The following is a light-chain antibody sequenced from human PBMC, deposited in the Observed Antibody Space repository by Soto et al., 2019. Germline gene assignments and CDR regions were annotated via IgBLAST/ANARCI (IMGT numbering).Light chain of an antibody. Sequence: EIVLTQSPAAVSLSPGRRATLSCRASQSVNTHLAWYQQKPGQAPRLLIYDAAYRASGVPPRFSGSGSGTSFPLSIDSLAPKNSAVYYYQQRQSWPCLTSGGGTKVEIK. CDR2: DAA. CDR1: QSVNTH. J-gene: IGKJ4*01. CDR3: QQRQSWPCLT. V-gene: IGKV3-11*01.